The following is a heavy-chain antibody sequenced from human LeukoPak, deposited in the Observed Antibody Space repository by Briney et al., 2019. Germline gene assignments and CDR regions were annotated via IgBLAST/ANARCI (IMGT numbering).Heavy chain of an antibody. CDR3: ARLEQWLTPY. V-gene: IGHV3-7*01. CDR2: IKQDGSEK. CDR1: GFPVSSAW. Sequence: GGSLRLSCAASGFPVSSAWMRWVRQSPGKGLEWVANIKQDGSEKNYVDSVKGRFTISRDNAKNSLYLQMNSLRVEDTAVYYCARLEQWLTPYWGQGTLVTVSS. D-gene: IGHD6-19*01. J-gene: IGHJ4*02.